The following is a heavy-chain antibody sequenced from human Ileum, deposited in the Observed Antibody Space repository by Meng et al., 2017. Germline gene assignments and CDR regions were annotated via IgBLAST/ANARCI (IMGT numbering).Heavy chain of an antibody. CDR3: ARDVTGDGLINIDH. V-gene: IGHV1-2*02. CDR2: INSKTGVT. J-gene: IGHJ4*02. Sequence: QVQLGQSGTGVKQPGASVKVSCKASGYTFTDYNTQWVRQAPGQGLEWLGYINSKTGVTEYAQRLLGRVTVTRDTSVNTAYLELRSLTSDDTAVYFCARDVTGDGLINIDHWGQGTLVTVSS. D-gene: IGHD7-27*01. CDR1: GYTFTDYN.